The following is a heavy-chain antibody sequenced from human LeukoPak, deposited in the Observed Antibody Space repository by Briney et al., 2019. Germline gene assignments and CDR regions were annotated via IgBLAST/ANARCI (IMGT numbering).Heavy chain of an antibody. CDR1: GGSISSYY. D-gene: IGHD6-13*01. J-gene: IGHJ4*02. CDR3: ARVGGQEQQLAFDY. Sequence: SETLSLTCTVSGGSISSYYWSWIRQPPGKGLEWIGYIYYSGSTYYNPSLKSRVTISVDTSKNQFSLKLSSVTAADTAVYYCARVGGQEQQLAFDYWGQGTLVTVSS. V-gene: IGHV4-59*06. CDR2: IYYSGST.